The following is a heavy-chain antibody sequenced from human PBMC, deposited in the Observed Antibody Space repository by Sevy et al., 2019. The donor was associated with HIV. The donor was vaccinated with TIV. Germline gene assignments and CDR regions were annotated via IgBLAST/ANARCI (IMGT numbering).Heavy chain of an antibody. D-gene: IGHD4-4*01. CDR1: GFIFSSYG. Sequence: GGSLRLSCAASGFIFSSYGMNWVRQAPGKGLEWVAVIWYDGSNKYYADSGKGRFTISRDNSKNTLYLQMNSLRAEDTAVYYCAREQSSWFDPWGQGTLVTVSS. CDR3: AREQSSWFDP. CDR2: IWYDGSNK. J-gene: IGHJ5*02. V-gene: IGHV3-33*01.